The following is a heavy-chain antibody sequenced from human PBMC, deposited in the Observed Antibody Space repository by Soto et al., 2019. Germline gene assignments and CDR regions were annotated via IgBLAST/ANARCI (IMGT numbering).Heavy chain of an antibody. CDR3: ARGVGDYVLDV. CDR2: IYYSGST. D-gene: IGHD2-15*01. Sequence: SETLSLTCTVSGGSISSYYWSWIRQPPGKGLEWIGYIYYSGSTNYNPSLKSRVTISVDTSKNQFSLKLSSVTAADTAVYYCARGVGDYVLDVWGKGTTVTVSS. CDR1: GGSISSYY. J-gene: IGHJ6*04. V-gene: IGHV4-59*01.